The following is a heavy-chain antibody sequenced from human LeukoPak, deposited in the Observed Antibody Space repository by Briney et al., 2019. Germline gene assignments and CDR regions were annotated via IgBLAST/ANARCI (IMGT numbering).Heavy chain of an antibody. Sequence: GGSLRLSCAASGFTFSSYDMSWVRQAPGKGLEWVSAISGSGGSTYYADSVKGRFTISRDNSKNTLYLQMNSLRAEDTAVYYCAKDGITYYYDSSGSQGVDYWGQGTLVTVSS. J-gene: IGHJ4*02. CDR3: AKDGITYYYDSSGSQGVDY. V-gene: IGHV3-23*01. CDR1: GFTFSSYD. D-gene: IGHD3-22*01. CDR2: ISGSGGST.